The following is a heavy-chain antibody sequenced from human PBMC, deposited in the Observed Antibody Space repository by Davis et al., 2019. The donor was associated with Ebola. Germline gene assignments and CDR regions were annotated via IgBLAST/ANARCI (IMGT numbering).Heavy chain of an antibody. J-gene: IGHJ4*02. CDR3: TGSDGDYDY. CDR1: GVTFSGSA. CDR2: IRSKANSYAT. Sequence: GESLKISCAASGVTFSGSAMHWGRQAAGKGLEWVGRIRSKANSYATAYAASVKGRFTISRDDSKNTAYLQMNSLKTEDTAVYYCTGSDGDYDYWGQGTLVTVSS. V-gene: IGHV3-73*01. D-gene: IGHD4-17*01.